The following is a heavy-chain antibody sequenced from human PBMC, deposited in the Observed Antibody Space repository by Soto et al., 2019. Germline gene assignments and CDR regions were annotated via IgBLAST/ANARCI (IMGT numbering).Heavy chain of an antibody. CDR3: ATSAYPNYYYGMDV. CDR2: ISGSGGST. Sequence: EVQLLESGGGLVQHGGSLRLSCAASGFTFSSYALSWVRQAPGKGLEWVSAISGSGGSTYYADSVKGRFTISRDNSKNTLYLQMNSLRAEDTAVYYCATSAYPNYYYGMDVWGQGTTVTVSS. V-gene: IGHV3-23*01. CDR1: GFTFSSYA. D-gene: IGHD6-6*01. J-gene: IGHJ6*02.